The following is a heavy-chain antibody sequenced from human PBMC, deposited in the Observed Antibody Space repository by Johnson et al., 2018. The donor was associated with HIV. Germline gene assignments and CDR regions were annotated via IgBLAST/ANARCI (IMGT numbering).Heavy chain of an antibody. Sequence: QVQLVESGGGLVQRGGSLRLSCAASGFSFSSYDMHWVRQAPGKGLEWVAVISYDGSNKYYADSVKGRFPISRDNSKNTLYLQMNSLRAEDTAVYYCAKLPVLYGDFDDAFNIWGQGTMVTVSS. CDR2: ISYDGSNK. V-gene: IGHV3-30*18. CDR1: GFSFSSYD. D-gene: IGHD4-17*01. J-gene: IGHJ3*02. CDR3: AKLPVLYGDFDDAFNI.